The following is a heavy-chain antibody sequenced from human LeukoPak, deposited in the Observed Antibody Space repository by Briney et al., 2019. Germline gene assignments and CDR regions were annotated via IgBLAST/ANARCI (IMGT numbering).Heavy chain of an antibody. J-gene: IGHJ5*02. D-gene: IGHD2-2*01. V-gene: IGHV5-51*01. Sequence: PGESLKISCKCSGYRFTSYWIGWGRQMPGKGVEWMGIIYHGDSETRYSPSFQGQVTISADKSISTAYLQRSSLKASDTAMYYCATQVEYCSSTSCLNWFDPWGQGTLVTVSS. CDR3: ATQVEYCSSTSCLNWFDP. CDR1: GYRFTSYW. CDR2: IYHGDSET.